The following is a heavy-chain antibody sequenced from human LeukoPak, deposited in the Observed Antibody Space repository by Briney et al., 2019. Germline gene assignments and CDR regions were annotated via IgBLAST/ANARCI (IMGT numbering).Heavy chain of an antibody. CDR3: ARDWYCSSSICYTDRNWFDP. CDR2: ISTTSSYT. V-gene: IGHV3-11*05. J-gene: IGHJ5*02. Sequence: GGSLRPSCAASGFTFSDYYMSWIRQAPGKGLEWVSYISTTSSYTDYADSVKGRFTISRDNAKNLLYLQMNSLGPDDTAVYYCARDWYCSSSICYTDRNWFDPWGQGTLVTVSS. CDR1: GFTFSDYY. D-gene: IGHD2-2*02.